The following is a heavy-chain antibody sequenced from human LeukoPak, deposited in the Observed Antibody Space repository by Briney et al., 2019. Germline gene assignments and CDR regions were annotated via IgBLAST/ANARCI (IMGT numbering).Heavy chain of an antibody. CDR2: ISGPGGGT. D-gene: IGHD5-18*01. CDR3: AKGPTYNYAYQFDY. J-gene: IGHJ4*02. V-gene: IGHV3-23*01. Sequence: GGSLRLSCAASGFTFSSYAMSWVRQAPGKGLEWVSGISGPGGGTYYADSVKGRFTSSRDNSKNTLYLQMNSLRAEDTAVYYCAKGPTYNYAYQFDYWGQGTLVTVSS. CDR1: GFTFSSYA.